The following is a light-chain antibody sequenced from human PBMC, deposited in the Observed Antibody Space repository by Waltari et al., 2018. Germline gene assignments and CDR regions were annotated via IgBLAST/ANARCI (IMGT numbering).Light chain of an antibody. V-gene: IGLV2-14*03. J-gene: IGLJ2*01. CDR2: DVT. CDR1: SSDIGGYNH. CDR3: SSYTSTNTVI. Sequence: QSALTQPASVSGSPGQSIPIPSTGTSSDIGGYNHVSWYQQHPGKAPKLMIFDVTKRPSGVSDRFSGSKSGNTASLTISGLHTDDESDYYCSSYTSTNTVIFGGGTKVTVL.